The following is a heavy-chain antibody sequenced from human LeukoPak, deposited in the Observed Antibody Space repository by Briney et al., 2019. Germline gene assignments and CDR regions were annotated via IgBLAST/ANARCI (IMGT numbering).Heavy chain of an antibody. Sequence: PGGSLRLSCVASGFTFTQYLLTWLRQAPGMGLEWVARLHPDGSERNYVGSVEGRFTVFGDNAKSSLFLQMHSLRVEDTAVYYCARGGYSFDYLGQGTLVTVPS. CDR2: LHPDGSER. CDR1: GFTFTQYL. CDR3: ARGGYSFDY. V-gene: IGHV3-7*01. J-gene: IGHJ4*02. D-gene: IGHD5-12*01.